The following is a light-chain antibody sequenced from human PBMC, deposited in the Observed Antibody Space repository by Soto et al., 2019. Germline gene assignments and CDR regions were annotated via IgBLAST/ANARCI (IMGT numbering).Light chain of an antibody. V-gene: IGLV2-14*01. J-gene: IGLJ3*02. Sequence: QSALTQPASVSGSPGQSIAISCTGTSSDVGGYNYVSWFQQHPGKAPNLLIYEVTNRPSGVSNRFSGSKSGNTASLTISGHQAEDEADYYCHSFTTSSTWVFGGGTKLTVL. CDR2: EVT. CDR1: SSDVGGYNY. CDR3: HSFTTSSTWV.